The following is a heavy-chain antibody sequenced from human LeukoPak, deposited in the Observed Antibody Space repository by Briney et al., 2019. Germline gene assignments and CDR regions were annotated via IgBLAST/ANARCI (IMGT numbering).Heavy chain of an antibody. J-gene: IGHJ4*02. CDR3: ARDAYDSSGYSFDY. V-gene: IGHV4-39*07. D-gene: IGHD3-22*01. CDR1: GGSISSSSYY. Sequence: SETLSLTCTVSGGSISSSSYYWGWLRQPPGKGLEWIGSIYYSGSTYYNPSLKSRVTISVDTSKNQFSLKLSSVTAADTAVYYCARDAYDSSGYSFDYWGQGTLVTVSS. CDR2: IYYSGST.